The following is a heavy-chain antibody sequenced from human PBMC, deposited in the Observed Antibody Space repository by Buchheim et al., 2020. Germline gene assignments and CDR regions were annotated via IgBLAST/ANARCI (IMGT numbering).Heavy chain of an antibody. CDR1: GFTFSSYS. Sequence: EVQLVESGGGLVQPGGSLRLSCAASGFTFSSYSMNWVRQAPGKGLEWVSYISSSSSTIYYADSVKGRFTISRDNAKNSLYLQMNSLRAEDTAVYYCARGRVMATIPFPIDYWGQGTL. V-gene: IGHV3-48*01. D-gene: IGHD5-24*01. CDR3: ARGRVMATIPFPIDY. J-gene: IGHJ4*02. CDR2: ISSSSSTI.